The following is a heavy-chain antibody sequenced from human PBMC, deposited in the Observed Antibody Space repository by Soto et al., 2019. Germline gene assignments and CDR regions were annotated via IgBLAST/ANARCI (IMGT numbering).Heavy chain of an antibody. CDR2: IIPIFGTA. V-gene: IGHV1-69*06. J-gene: IGHJ5*02. Sequence: QVQLVQSGAEVKKPGSSVKVSCKASGGTFSSYAISWVRQAPGQGLEWMGGIIPIFGTANYAQKFQGRVTITADKSTSTAYMELSSLRSDDTAVYYCARDPAEYSSTENWFDPWGQGTLVTVSS. CDR3: ARDPAEYSSTENWFDP. CDR1: GGTFSSYA. D-gene: IGHD6-6*01.